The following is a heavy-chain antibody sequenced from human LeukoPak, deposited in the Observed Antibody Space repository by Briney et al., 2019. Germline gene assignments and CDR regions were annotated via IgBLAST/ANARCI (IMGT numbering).Heavy chain of an antibody. CDR1: GFTFSSYG. CDR2: ISSGGGST. Sequence: GGSLRLSCAASGFTFSSYGMSWVRQAPGKALEWVSGISSGGGSTHYADSVKGRFTISRDNAKNSLYLQMNSLRAEDTAVYYCAREHDYRVIDYWGQGTLVTVSS. V-gene: IGHV3-23*01. J-gene: IGHJ4*02. CDR3: AREHDYRVIDY. D-gene: IGHD4-11*01.